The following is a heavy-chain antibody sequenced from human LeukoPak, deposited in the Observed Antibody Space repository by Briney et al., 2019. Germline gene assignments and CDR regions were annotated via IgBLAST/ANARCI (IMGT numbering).Heavy chain of an antibody. CDR2: INWNGGST. CDR3: ARARALYYYDSSGQIFDY. J-gene: IGHJ4*02. Sequence: GGSLRLSCAASGFTFSSYEMNWVRQAPGKGLEWVSGINWNGGSTGYADSVKGRFTISRDNAKNSLYLQMNSLRAEDTALYYCARARALYYYDSSGQIFDYWGQGTLVTVSS. CDR1: GFTFSSYE. V-gene: IGHV3-20*04. D-gene: IGHD3-22*01.